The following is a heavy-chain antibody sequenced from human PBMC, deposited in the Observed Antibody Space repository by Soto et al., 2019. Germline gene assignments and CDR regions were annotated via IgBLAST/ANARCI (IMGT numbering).Heavy chain of an antibody. V-gene: IGHV1-18*01. CDR3: ARVYYYDSSGYSQNWFDP. J-gene: IGHJ5*02. CDR1: GYTFTSYG. D-gene: IGHD3-22*01. Sequence: ASVKVSCKASGYTFTSYGISWVRQAPGQGLEWMGWISAYNGNTNYAQKLQGRVTMTTDTSTSTAYMELRSLRSDDTAVYYCARVYYYDSSGYSQNWFDPWGQGTLVTVSS. CDR2: ISAYNGNT.